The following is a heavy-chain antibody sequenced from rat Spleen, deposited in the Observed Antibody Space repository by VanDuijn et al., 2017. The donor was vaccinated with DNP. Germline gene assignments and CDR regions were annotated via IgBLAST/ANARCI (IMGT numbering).Heavy chain of an antibody. CDR2: ISYDGSST. D-gene: IGHD1-12*02. CDR1: GFTFSDYN. CDR3: TVDRDGSYGVAY. Sequence: EVQLVESGGGPVQPGRSLKLSCAASGFTFSDYNMAWVRQAPTKGLEWVASISYDGSSTYYRDSVKGRFTISRDNAKSTLYLQMDSLRSEDTATYYCTVDRDGSYGVAYWGQGTLVTVSS. V-gene: IGHV5-20*01. J-gene: IGHJ3*01.